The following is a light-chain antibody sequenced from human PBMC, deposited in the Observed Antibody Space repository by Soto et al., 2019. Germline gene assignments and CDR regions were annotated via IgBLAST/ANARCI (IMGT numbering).Light chain of an antibody. Sequence: QSVLTQPPSVSGAPGLRVTISCTGSSSNTGAGYDVHWYEQLPGTAPKLLIYGNSNRPSGVPDRFSGSKSATSASLAITGLQAEDEADYYCQSYDSSLSVWVFGGGTKLTVL. CDR3: QSYDSSLSVWV. CDR1: SSNTGAGYD. J-gene: IGLJ3*02. V-gene: IGLV1-40*01. CDR2: GNS.